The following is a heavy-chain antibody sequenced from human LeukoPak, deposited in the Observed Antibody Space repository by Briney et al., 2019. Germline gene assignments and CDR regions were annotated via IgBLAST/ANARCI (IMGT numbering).Heavy chain of an antibody. CDR3: ATGYDFWSGNYFDY. CDR2: MNPNSGNT. D-gene: IGHD3-3*01. V-gene: IGHV1-8*01. J-gene: IGHJ4*02. CDR1: GYTFTSYD. Sequence: GASVKVSCKASGYTFTSYDINWVRQATGQGLEWMGWMNPNSGNTGYAQKFQGRVTITADKSTSTAYMELSSLRSEDTAVYYCATGYDFWSGNYFDYWGQGTLVTVSS.